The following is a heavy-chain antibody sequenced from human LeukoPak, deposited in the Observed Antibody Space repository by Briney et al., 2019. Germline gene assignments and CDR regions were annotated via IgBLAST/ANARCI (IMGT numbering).Heavy chain of an antibody. CDR2: ISGSGGST. Sequence: QPGGSLRLSCAASGFTFSSYAMSWVRQAPGKGLEWVSAISGSGGSTYYADSVKGRFTISRDNSKNTLYLQMNSLRAEDTAVYYCARAVTGERTSQWLVPSYYYYYGMDVWGQGTTVTVSS. CDR3: ARAVTGERTSQWLVPSYYYYYGMDV. V-gene: IGHV3-23*01. CDR1: GFTFSSYA. D-gene: IGHD6-19*01. J-gene: IGHJ6*02.